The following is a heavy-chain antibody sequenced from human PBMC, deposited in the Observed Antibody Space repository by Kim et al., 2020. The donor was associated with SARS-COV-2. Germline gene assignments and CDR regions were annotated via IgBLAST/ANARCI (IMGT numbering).Heavy chain of an antibody. CDR2: INWNGGST. D-gene: IGHD3-3*01. CDR3: ARQEKWAYYDFWSGYYTGLDY. V-gene: IGHV3-20*01. Sequence: GGSLRLSCAASGFTFDDYGMSWVRQAPGKGLEWVSGINWNGGSTGYADSVKGRFTISRDNAKNSLYLQMNSLRAEDTALYHCARQEKWAYYDFWSGYYTGLDYWGQGTLVTVSS. CDR1: GFTFDDYG. J-gene: IGHJ4*02.